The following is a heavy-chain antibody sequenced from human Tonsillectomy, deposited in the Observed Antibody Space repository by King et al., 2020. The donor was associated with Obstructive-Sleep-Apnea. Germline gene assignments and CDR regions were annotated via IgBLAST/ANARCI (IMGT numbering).Heavy chain of an antibody. CDR2: IYYSGST. J-gene: IGHJ4*02. CDR1: GGSISSGGYY. Sequence: QLQESGPGLVKPSQTLSLTCTVSGGSISSGGYYWSWIRQHPGTGLEWIGYIYYSGSTYYNPSLKSRVTISVDTSKNQFSLKLSSVTAADTAVYYCARYSYSNYPSLDYWGQGTLVTVSS. CDR3: ARYSYSNYPSLDY. D-gene: IGHD4-11*01. V-gene: IGHV4-31*03.